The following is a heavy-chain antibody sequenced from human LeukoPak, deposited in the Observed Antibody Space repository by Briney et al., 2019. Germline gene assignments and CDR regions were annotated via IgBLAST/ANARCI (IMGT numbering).Heavy chain of an antibody. CDR3: AKGRLRWFGETGGFDY. Sequence: PGGSLRLSCAASGFTFSSYTMRWVRQAPGKGLEWVSAISGSGGSTYYTDSVKGRFTISRDNSKNTLYLQVNSLRADDTALYYCAKGRLRWFGETGGFDYWGQGTLVTVSS. CDR1: GFTFSSYT. V-gene: IGHV3-23*01. D-gene: IGHD3-10*01. CDR2: ISGSGGST. J-gene: IGHJ4*02.